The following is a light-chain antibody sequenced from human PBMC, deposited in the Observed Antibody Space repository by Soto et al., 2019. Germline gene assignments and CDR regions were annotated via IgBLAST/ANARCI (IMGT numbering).Light chain of an antibody. J-gene: IGKJ5*01. V-gene: IGKV3-11*01. Sequence: EIVLTQSPGTLSLSPGERATLSCRASQSVSSSYLAWYQQKPGQAPRLLIYDASARATGIPARFSGSGSGTDFSLTISSLEPEDFAVYYCQHRSNWPPGITFGQGTRLEN. CDR1: QSVSSSY. CDR3: QHRSNWPPGIT. CDR2: DAS.